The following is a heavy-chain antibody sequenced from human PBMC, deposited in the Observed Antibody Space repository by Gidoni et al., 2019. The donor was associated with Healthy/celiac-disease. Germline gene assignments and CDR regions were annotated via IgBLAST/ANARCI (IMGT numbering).Heavy chain of an antibody. V-gene: IGHV3-33*01. J-gene: IGHJ4*02. CDR2: IWYDGSNK. Sequence: QVQLVESGGGVVQPGRSLRLSCAASGFTFSSYGMHWVRQAPGKGLEWVAVIWYDGSNKYYADSVKGRFTISRDNSKNTLYLQMNSLRAEDTAVYYCARDFAGSGWYTVYYWGQGTLVTVSS. D-gene: IGHD6-19*01. CDR1: GFTFSSYG. CDR3: ARDFAGSGWYTVYY.